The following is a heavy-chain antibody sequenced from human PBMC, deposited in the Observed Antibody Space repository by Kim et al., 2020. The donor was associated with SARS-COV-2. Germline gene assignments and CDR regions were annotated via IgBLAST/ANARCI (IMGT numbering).Heavy chain of an antibody. CDR2: ISSSSSYI. Sequence: GGSLRLSCAASGFTFSSYSMNWVRQAPGKGLEWVSSISSSSSYIYYADSVKGRFTISRDNAKNSLYLQMNSLRAEDTAVYYCARGHGSWVLDGMDVWGQGPTVTVSS. CDR1: GFTFSSYS. D-gene: IGHD6-6*01. CDR3: ARGHGSWVLDGMDV. J-gene: IGHJ6*02. V-gene: IGHV3-21*01.